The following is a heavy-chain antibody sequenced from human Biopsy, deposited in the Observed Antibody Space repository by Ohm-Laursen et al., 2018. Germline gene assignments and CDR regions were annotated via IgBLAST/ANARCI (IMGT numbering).Heavy chain of an antibody. D-gene: IGHD2-8*01. CDR1: GFTFSSYG. Sequence: SLRLSCAASGFTFSSYGMHWVRQAPGKGLECVAAIWYDGSNKNYADSVKGRFTISRDNSKNTLYLQMNSLRGEDTAVYYCAKCMTGGSNYYFHHCGQGTLVTVSS. J-gene: IGHJ4*02. CDR3: AKCMTGGSNYYFHH. V-gene: IGHV3-33*06. CDR2: IWYDGSNK.